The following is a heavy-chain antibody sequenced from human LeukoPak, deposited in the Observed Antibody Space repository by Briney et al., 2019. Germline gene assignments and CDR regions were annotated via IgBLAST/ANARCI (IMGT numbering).Heavy chain of an antibody. D-gene: IGHD3-22*01. J-gene: IGHJ4*02. CDR2: ISGSGGST. CDR3: AKVGYDSSGYYYYGFFDY. CDR1: GFTFSDYY. V-gene: IGHV3-23*01. Sequence: GGSLRLSCAASGFTFSDYYMSWIRQAPGKGLEWVSAISGSGGSTYYADSVKGRFTISRDNSKNTLYLQMNSLRAEDTAVYYCAKVGYDSSGYYYYGFFDYWGQGTLVTVSS.